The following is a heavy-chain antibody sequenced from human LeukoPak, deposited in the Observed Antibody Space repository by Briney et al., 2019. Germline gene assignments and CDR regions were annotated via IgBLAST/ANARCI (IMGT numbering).Heavy chain of an antibody. J-gene: IGHJ4*02. Sequence: GGSLRFSCAASGFTFSNALRSWGRLPPGKGLEWVGRIKSKTDGGTTDYAAPVKGRFTISRDDSKNTLYLQMNSLKTEDTAVYYCTTDTMTAYYFDYWGQGTLVTVSS. D-gene: IGHD2-21*02. CDR3: TTDTMTAYYFDY. CDR1: GFTFSNAL. CDR2: IKSKTDGGTT. V-gene: IGHV3-15*01.